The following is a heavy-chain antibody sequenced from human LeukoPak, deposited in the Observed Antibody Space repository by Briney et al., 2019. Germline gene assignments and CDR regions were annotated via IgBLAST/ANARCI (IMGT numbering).Heavy chain of an antibody. D-gene: IGHD3-16*01. Sequence: GGSLRLSCAASGFTFSSYSMNWVRQAPGKGLEWVSSISSSSSYIYYADSVKGRFTISRDNAKNSLYLQMNSLRAEDTAVYYCARSLGRSWFDPWGQGTLVTVSS. V-gene: IGHV3-21*01. J-gene: IGHJ5*02. CDR2: ISSSSSYI. CDR1: GFTFSSYS. CDR3: ARSLGRSWFDP.